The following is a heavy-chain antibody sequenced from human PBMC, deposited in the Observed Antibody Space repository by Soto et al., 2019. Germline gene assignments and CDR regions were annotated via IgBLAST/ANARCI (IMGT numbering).Heavy chain of an antibody. J-gene: IGHJ6*02. Sequence: SETLSLTCTVSGGSISSGGYYWSWIRQHPGKGLEWIGYIYNSGSTYYNPSLKSRLTISVDTSKNQFSLKLSSVTAADTAVYYCARILRLGMDVWGQGTTVTV. CDR1: GGSISSGGYY. V-gene: IGHV4-31*03. CDR3: ARILRLGMDV. CDR2: IYNSGST. D-gene: IGHD4-17*01.